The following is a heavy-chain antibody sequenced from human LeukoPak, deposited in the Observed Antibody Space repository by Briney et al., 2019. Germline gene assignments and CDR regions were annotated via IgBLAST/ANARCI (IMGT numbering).Heavy chain of an antibody. J-gene: IGHJ3*02. CDR3: AREDSGYGPMTRRGAFDI. CDR2: IYYSGST. V-gene: IGHV4-39*02. D-gene: IGHD5-12*01. Sequence: PSETLSLTCTVSGGSIRSSSYYWGWIRQPPGKGLEWIGSIYYSGSTYYNPSLKSRVTISVDTSKNQFSLKLSSVTAADTAVYYCAREDSGYGPMTRRGAFDIWGQGTMVTVSS. CDR1: GGSIRSSSYY.